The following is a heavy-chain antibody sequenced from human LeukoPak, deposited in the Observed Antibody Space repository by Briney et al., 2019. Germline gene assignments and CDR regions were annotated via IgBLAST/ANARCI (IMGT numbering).Heavy chain of an antibody. CDR3: ARESLYYDFWSGYYAGRPIGYFDY. CDR1: GGTFSSYA. V-gene: IGHV1-69*11. Sequence: VASVTVSCKASGGTFSSYAISWVRQAPGQGLEWMGRIIPILGTANYAQKFQGRVTITADESTSTAYMELSSLRSEDTAVYYCARESLYYDFWSGYYAGRPIGYFDYWGQGTLVTVSS. CDR2: IIPILGTA. J-gene: IGHJ4*02. D-gene: IGHD3-3*01.